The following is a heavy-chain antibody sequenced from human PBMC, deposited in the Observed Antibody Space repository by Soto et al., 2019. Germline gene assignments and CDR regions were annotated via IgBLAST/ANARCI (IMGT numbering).Heavy chain of an antibody. CDR3: ARTRITMVRGVMLDTNYGMDV. CDR2: IDWDDDK. J-gene: IGHJ6*02. Sequence: SGPTLVNPTQTLTLTCTFSGFSLSTSGMCVSWIRQPPGKALEWLALIDWDDDKYYSTSLKTRLTISKDTSKNQVVLTMTNMDPVDTATYYCARTRITMVRGVMLDTNYGMDVWGQGTTVTVSS. CDR1: GFSLSTSGMC. D-gene: IGHD3-10*01. V-gene: IGHV2-70*01.